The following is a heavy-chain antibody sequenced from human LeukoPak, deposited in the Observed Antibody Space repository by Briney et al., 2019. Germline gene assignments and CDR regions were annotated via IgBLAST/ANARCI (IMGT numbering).Heavy chain of an antibody. V-gene: IGHV4-59*01. D-gene: IGHD3-22*01. J-gene: IGHJ4*02. Sequence: SETLSLTFTVSGGSISSYYWSWIRHPPGKGLEWIGYIYYSGSTNYTPSLKSSVTISVETSKNQSSLKLSSVTAADTAVYYCARVTGYMIEDYFDYWGQGTLVTVSS. CDR2: IYYSGST. CDR1: GGSISSYY. CDR3: ARVTGYMIEDYFDY.